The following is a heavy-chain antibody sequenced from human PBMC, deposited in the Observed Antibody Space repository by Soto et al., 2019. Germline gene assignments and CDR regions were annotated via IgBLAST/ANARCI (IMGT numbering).Heavy chain of an antibody. D-gene: IGHD3-10*01. CDR2: ISSSGTYI. J-gene: IGHJ6*02. Sequence: RRLSCEASGFTFNGYSMDWVRQAPEKGLEWVSSISSSGTYIYYADSVKGRFAISRDNANNVMYLQMDTLRAEDTAVYYCVRAGHVFDVHYYGMDLWGQGTTVTVSS. CDR1: GFTFNGYS. V-gene: IGHV3-21*01. CDR3: VRAGHVFDVHYYGMDL.